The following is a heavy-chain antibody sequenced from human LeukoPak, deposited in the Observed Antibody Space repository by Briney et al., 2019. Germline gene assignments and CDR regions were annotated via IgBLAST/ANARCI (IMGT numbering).Heavy chain of an antibody. V-gene: IGHV3-9*01. Sequence: GGSLRLSCAASGFTVSSNYMSWVRQAPGKGLEWVSGISWNSGSIGYADSVKGRFTISRDNAKNSLYLQMNSLRAEDTALYYCAKDHRPVPSGSFLWGQGTLVTVSS. CDR3: AKDHRPVPSGSFL. CDR2: ISWNSGSI. D-gene: IGHD2/OR15-2a*01. J-gene: IGHJ4*02. CDR1: GFTVSSNY.